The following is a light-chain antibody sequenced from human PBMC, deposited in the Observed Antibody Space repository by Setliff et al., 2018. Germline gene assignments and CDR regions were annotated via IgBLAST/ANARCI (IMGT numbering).Light chain of an antibody. CDR1: SSDVGSYDL. J-gene: IGLJ1*01. CDR2: GVS. V-gene: IGLV2-14*03. Sequence: QSALTQPASVSGSPGQSITISCPGTSSDVGSYDLVSWYQQHPGKAPKLIIYGVSDRPSGVSSRFSGSKSGNTASLTISGLQTEDEADYYCSSFRGGTSPFGFGTGTKVTVL. CDR3: SSFRGGTSPFG.